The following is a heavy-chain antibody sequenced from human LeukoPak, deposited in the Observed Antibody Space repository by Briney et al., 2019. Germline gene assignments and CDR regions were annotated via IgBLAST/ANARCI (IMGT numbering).Heavy chain of an antibody. D-gene: IGHD3-10*01. CDR2: IYYSGST. Sequence: SETLSLTCTVSGGSITTTTSYWGWIRQPPGKGLEWIGSIYYSGSTYYNPSLKSRVTISVDTSKNQFSLKLSSVTAADTAVYYCASPGRGVLRGGPRYWGQGTLVTVSS. V-gene: IGHV4-39*01. CDR1: GGSITTTTSY. J-gene: IGHJ4*02. CDR3: ASPGRGVLRGGPRY.